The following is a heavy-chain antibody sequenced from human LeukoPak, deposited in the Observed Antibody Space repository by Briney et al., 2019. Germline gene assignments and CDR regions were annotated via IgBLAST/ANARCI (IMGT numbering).Heavy chain of an antibody. CDR2: INPNSGNT. V-gene: IGHV1-8*01. Sequence: GASVKISCKTSGYTFTSYDINWVRQATGQGLEWRGWINPNSGNTGYAQKFQGRVTMTRNTSISTAYMELSSLRSEDTAVYYCARGLSLRRSRSAIDYWGQGTLVTVSS. CDR3: ARGLSLRRSRSAIDY. CDR1: GYTFTSYD. J-gene: IGHJ4*02. D-gene: IGHD3-3*02.